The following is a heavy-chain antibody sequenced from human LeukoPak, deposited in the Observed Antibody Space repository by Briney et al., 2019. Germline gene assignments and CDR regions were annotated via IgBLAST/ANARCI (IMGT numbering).Heavy chain of an antibody. CDR1: GYTLSSYG. J-gene: IGHJ4*02. D-gene: IGHD5-18*01. V-gene: IGHV1-18*01. Sequence: GASVKVSCKASGYTLSSYGISWVRQAPGQGLEWMGWINTYNGNTNYAQKLQGRVTMTTDTSTSTACMELRSLRSDDTAVYYCARERGGYSYGDYWGQGTLVTVSS. CDR3: ARERGGYSYGDY. CDR2: INTYNGNT.